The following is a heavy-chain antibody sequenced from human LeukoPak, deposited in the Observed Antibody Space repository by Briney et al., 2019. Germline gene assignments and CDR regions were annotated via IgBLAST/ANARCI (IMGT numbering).Heavy chain of an antibody. J-gene: IGHJ5*02. D-gene: IGHD6-13*01. CDR2: INPNSGGT. CDR3: ARDSSSSRLQGWFDP. Sequence: ASVKVSCKASGYTFTAYYMHWVRQAPGQGLEWMGWINPNSGGTNYAQNFQGRVTMTRDTSISTAYMELSSLRSDDTAVYYCARDSSSSRLQGWFDPWGQGTLVTVSS. CDR1: GYTFTAYY. V-gene: IGHV1-2*02.